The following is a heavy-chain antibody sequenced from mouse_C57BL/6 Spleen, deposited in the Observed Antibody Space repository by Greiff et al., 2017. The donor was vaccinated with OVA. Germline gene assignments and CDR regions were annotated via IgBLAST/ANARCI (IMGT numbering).Heavy chain of an antibody. CDR2: ISYDGSN. D-gene: IGHD2-3*01. CDR1: GYSITSGYY. V-gene: IGHV3-6*01. CDR3: ARAGGYDGYYDFDY. Sequence: EVKLQESGPGLVKPSQSLSLTCSVTGYSITSGYYWNWIRQFPGNKLEWMGYISYDGSNNYNPSLKNRISITRDTSKNQFFLKLNSVTTEDTATYYCARAGGYDGYYDFDYWGQGTTLTVSS. J-gene: IGHJ2*01.